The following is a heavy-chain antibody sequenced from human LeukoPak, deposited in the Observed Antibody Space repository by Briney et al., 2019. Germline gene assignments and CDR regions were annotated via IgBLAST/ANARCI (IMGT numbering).Heavy chain of an antibody. CDR3: ARDSGTVSDAFDI. J-gene: IGHJ3*02. D-gene: IGHD4-11*01. V-gene: IGHV1-46*01. CDR1: GYTFISYY. CDR2: INPSGGST. Sequence: ASVKVSCKASGYTFISYYIHWVRQAPGQGLEWMGIINPSGGSTRYAQKFQGRVTMTRDTSTGTIYMELSSLRCEDTAVYFCARDSGTVSDAFDIWGQGTMVTVSS.